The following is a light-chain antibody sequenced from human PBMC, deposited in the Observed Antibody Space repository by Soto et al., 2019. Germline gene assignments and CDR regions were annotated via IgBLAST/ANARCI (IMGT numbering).Light chain of an antibody. CDR2: DVT. CDR1: YNDIGSYAY. CDR3: SSYTSTSNVI. Sequence: QSALTQPASVSGSPGQSITISCTGTYNDIGSYAYVAWYQHQPGNAPRLMIYDVTNRPSGTSHRFSGSRSGNTASLTISGLRAEDEATYFCSSYTSTSNVIFGGGTKLTVL. V-gene: IGLV2-14*03. J-gene: IGLJ2*01.